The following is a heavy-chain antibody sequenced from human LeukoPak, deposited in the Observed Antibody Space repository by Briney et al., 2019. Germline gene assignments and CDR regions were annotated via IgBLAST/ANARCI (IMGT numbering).Heavy chain of an antibody. CDR3: AKGETSGSKLSEE. J-gene: IGHJ4*02. CDR1: GFTFSSYG. Sequence: GRSLRLSCAASGFTFSSYGMHWVRQAPGKGLEWVAVISYDGSNKYYADSVKGRFTISRDNSKNTVYLQMNSLRAEDTAVYYCAKGETSGSKLSEEWGQGTLVIVSS. CDR2: ISYDGSNK. V-gene: IGHV3-30*18. D-gene: IGHD1-26*01.